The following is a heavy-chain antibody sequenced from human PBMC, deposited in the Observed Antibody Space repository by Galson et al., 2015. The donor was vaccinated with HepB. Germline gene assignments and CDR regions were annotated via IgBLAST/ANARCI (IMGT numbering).Heavy chain of an antibody. J-gene: IGHJ4*02. V-gene: IGHV3-23*01. D-gene: IGHD6-19*01. CDR1: GFIFSSHA. CDR3: VKTPTHGGQRAGTS. Sequence: SLRLSCAASGFIFSSHALSWVRQAPGKGLEWVSGISDSGRSTYYADSVKGRFTISRDNSKNTLYLQMTSLRADDAAVYYCVKTPTHGGQRAGTSWGQGTLVTVSS. CDR2: ISDSGRST.